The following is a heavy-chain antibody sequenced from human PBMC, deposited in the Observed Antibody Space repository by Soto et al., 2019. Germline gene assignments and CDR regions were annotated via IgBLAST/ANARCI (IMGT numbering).Heavy chain of an antibody. D-gene: IGHD3-16*01. Sequence: QVQLQESGPGLVKPSQTLSLTCTVSGGSISSGGYYWSWIRQHPGKGLEWIGYIYYSGSTYYHPSLKSRVTISVDTSKNQFSLKPSSVTAAGTAVYYCASWRGGEDAFDYWGQGTLVTVSS. V-gene: IGHV4-31*03. CDR3: ASWRGGEDAFDY. J-gene: IGHJ4*02. CDR1: GGSISSGGYY. CDR2: IYYSGST.